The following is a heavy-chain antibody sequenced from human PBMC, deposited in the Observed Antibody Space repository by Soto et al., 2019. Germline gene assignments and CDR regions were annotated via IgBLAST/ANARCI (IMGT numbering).Heavy chain of an antibody. CDR3: AKDEIWFGELWDPPFDY. V-gene: IGHV3-30*18. Sequence: QVQLVESGGGVVQPGRSLRLSCAASGFTFSSYGMHWVRQAPGKGLEWVAVISYDGSNKYYADSVKGRFTISRDNSKKTLYLQMNSLRAEDTAVYYCAKDEIWFGELWDPPFDYWGQGTLVTVSS. CDR1: GFTFSSYG. J-gene: IGHJ4*02. CDR2: ISYDGSNK. D-gene: IGHD3-10*01.